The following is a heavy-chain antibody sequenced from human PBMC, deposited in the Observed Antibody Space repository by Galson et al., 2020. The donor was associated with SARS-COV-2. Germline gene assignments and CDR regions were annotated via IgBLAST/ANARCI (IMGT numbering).Heavy chain of an antibody. Sequence: SETLSLTCTVSGGSISSRESYWSWIRQHPGEGLEWIGNIYYIGRISYNPSLKSRVTISVDTSKSQFSLRLRSVTAADTAVYYCARGLTIFGVTVEGFDYWGQGALVTVSS. D-gene: IGHD3-3*01. CDR1: GGSISSRESY. CDR3: ARGLTIFGVTVEGFDY. CDR2: IYYIGRI. V-gene: IGHV4-31*03. J-gene: IGHJ4*02.